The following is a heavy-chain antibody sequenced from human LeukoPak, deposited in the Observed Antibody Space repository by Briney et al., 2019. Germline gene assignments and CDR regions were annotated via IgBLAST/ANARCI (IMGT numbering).Heavy chain of an antibody. V-gene: IGHV3-23*01. D-gene: IGHD6-13*01. CDR1: GFTFSSYW. CDR2: ISGSGGST. J-gene: IGHJ3*02. CDR3: TKSGRSSSWRDDAFDI. Sequence: PGGSLRLSCAASGFTFSSYWMSWVRQAPGKGLEWVSAISGSGGSTYYADSVKGRFTISRDSSKSTVYLQMNSLRAEDTAVYFCTKSGRSSSWRDDAFDIWGQGTMVTVSS.